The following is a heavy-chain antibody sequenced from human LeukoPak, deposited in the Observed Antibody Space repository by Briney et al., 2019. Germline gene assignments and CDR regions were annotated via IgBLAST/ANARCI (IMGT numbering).Heavy chain of an antibody. V-gene: IGHV4-59*01. Sequence: SETPSLTCTVSGASISDYFWSWIRQSPGKGLEWIGYGYFSGSTNYNPSLKSRVTISVDTSKSQFSLRLSSVTAADTAVYYCTRERQSVSDYWGQGILVTVSS. J-gene: IGHJ4*02. CDR2: GYFSGST. CDR1: GASISDYF. D-gene: IGHD3-3*01. CDR3: TRERQSVSDY.